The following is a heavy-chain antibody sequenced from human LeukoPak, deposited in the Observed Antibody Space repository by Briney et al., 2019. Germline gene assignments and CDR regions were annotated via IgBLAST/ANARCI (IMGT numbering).Heavy chain of an antibody. CDR1: GFTFSSYS. J-gene: IGHJ4*02. V-gene: IGHV3-48*01. Sequence: QPGGSLRLSCAASGFTFSSYSMNWVRQAPGKGLEWVSYISSSSSTIYYADSVKGRFTISRDNAKNSLYLQMNSLRAEDTAVYYCARDSVVHLKGGYFDYWGQGTLVTVSS. CDR3: ARDSVVHLKGGYFDY. D-gene: IGHD1-1*01. CDR2: ISSSSSTI.